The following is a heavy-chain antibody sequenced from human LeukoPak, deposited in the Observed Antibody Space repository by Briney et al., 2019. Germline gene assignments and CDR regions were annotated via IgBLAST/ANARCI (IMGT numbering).Heavy chain of an antibody. CDR1: GFTFSSYG. Sequence: GGSLRLSCAASGFTFSSYGMHWVRQAPGKGLEWVAFIRYDGSNKYYADSVKGRFTISRDNSKNTLYLQMNSLRAEDTAVYYCAKDIGLWFGEGVDYWGQGTRVTVSS. CDR2: IRYDGSNK. V-gene: IGHV3-30*02. D-gene: IGHD3-10*01. J-gene: IGHJ4*02. CDR3: AKDIGLWFGEGVDY.